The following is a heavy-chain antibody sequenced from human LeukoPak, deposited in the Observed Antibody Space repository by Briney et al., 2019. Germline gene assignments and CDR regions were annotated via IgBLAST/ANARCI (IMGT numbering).Heavy chain of an antibody. CDR2: ISGSGGST. CDR1: EFTFSSCA. J-gene: IGHJ4*02. V-gene: IGHV3-23*01. Sequence: GGSLRLSCAASEFTFSSCAMSWVRQAPGEGLEWVSVISGSGGSTYYADSVKGWFTISRDNSKNTLYLQMNSLRAEDTAVYYCAKARGRDGYKDELDYWGQGTLVTVSS. CDR3: AKARGRDGYKDELDY. D-gene: IGHD5-24*01.